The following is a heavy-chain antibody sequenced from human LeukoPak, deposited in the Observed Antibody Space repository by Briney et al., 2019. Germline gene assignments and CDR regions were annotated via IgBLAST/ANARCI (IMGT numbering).Heavy chain of an antibody. J-gene: IGHJ4*02. CDR3: AKVDDYGDYSSFDY. V-gene: IGHV3-30-3*01. Sequence: GGSLRLSCAASGFTFSSYAMHWVRQAPGKGLEWVAAISYDGDNKYYADSVKGRFTISRDNSKNTLYLQMNSLRAEDTAVYYCAKVDDYGDYSSFDYWGQGTLVTVSS. D-gene: IGHD4-17*01. CDR2: ISYDGDNK. CDR1: GFTFSSYA.